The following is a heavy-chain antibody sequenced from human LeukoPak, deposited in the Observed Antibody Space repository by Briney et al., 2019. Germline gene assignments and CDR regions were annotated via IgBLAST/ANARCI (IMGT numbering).Heavy chain of an antibody. V-gene: IGHV3-23*01. CDR1: GITLSNYG. CDR3: AKRGIVIRAVIIIGFHKEAYYFDY. Sequence: GSLRLPCVVSGITLSNYGMSWVRQAPGKGLEWVSGISERGGSTNYADSVKGRFIISRDTSKNTVYLQMNSLRVEDTAVYFCAKRGIVIRAVIIIGFHKEAYYFDYWGQGILVTVSS. CDR2: ISERGGST. D-gene: IGHD3-10*01. J-gene: IGHJ4*02.